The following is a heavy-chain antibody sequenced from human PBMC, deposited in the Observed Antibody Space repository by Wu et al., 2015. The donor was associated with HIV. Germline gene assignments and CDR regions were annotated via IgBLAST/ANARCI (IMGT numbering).Heavy chain of an antibody. Sequence: QVQLVQSGAEVKKPGASVKVSCKASGYTFTSYGISWVRQAPGQGLEWMGWISAYNGNTDHAQNLQGRVTLTRDTSTNTVYMELKNLRYDDTAMYFCARHLLTFRGITKVYPQSPTDQWGQGTLVTVSS. J-gene: IGHJ4*02. CDR3: ARHLLTFRGITKVYPQSPTDQ. CDR1: GYTFTSYG. V-gene: IGHV1-18*01. CDR2: ISAYNGNT. D-gene: IGHD3-16*01.